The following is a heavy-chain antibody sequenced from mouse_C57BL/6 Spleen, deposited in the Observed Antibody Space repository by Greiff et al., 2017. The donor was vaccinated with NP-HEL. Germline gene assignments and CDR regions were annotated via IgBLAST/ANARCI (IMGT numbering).Heavy chain of an antibody. CDR3: ARGRDDGYFDY. CDR1: GYAFTNYL. D-gene: IGHD2-3*01. CDR2: INPGSGGT. Sequence: VQVVESGAELVRPGTSVKVSCKASGYAFTNYLIEWVKQRPGQGLEWIGVINPGSGGTNYNEKFKGKATLTADKSSSTAYMQLSSLTSEDSAVYFCARGRDDGYFDYWGQGTTLTVSS. J-gene: IGHJ2*01. V-gene: IGHV1-54*01.